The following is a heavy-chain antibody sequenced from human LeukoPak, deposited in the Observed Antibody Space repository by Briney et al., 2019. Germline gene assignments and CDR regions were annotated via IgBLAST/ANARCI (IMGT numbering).Heavy chain of an antibody. CDR1: GFTFSSYG. Sequence: GGSLRLSCAASGFTFSSYGMHRVRHAPGKGLEWVAFIRYDGGNKYYADSMKGRFTISRDNSKNTLYLQMNSLRTEDTAVYYCAKGGNGYSYGYFDYWGQGTLVTVSS. CDR2: IRYDGGNK. CDR3: AKGGNGYSYGYFDY. V-gene: IGHV3-30*02. D-gene: IGHD5-18*01. J-gene: IGHJ4*02.